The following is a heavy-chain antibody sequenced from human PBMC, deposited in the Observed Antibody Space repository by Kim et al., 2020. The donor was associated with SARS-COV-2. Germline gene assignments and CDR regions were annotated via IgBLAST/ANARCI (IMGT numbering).Heavy chain of an antibody. CDR1: GYTFTSYA. CDR2: INAGNGNT. CDR3: ARSMVRGVSRFDY. D-gene: IGHD3-10*01. Sequence: ASVKVSNASGYTFTSYAMHWVRQAPGQRLEWMGWINAGNGNTKYSQKFQGRVTITRDTSASTAYMELSSLRSEDTAVYYCARSMVRGVSRFDYWGQGTLVTVSS. J-gene: IGHJ4*02. V-gene: IGHV1-3*01.